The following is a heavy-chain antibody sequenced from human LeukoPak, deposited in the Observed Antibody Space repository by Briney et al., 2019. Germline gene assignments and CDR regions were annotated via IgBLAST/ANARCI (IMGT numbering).Heavy chain of an antibody. CDR3: ARDYTHQVEYTYGYGSDY. V-gene: IGHV1-18*01. Sequence: GASVKVSCKASGYTFTIYGISWVRQAPGQGLEWMGWISTYNGNANYAQKLQGRVTMTTDTPTKTAYMELRSLRSDDTAVYYCARDYTHQVEYTYGYGSDYWGQGTLVTVSS. D-gene: IGHD5-18*01. J-gene: IGHJ4*02. CDR1: GYTFTIYG. CDR2: ISTYNGNA.